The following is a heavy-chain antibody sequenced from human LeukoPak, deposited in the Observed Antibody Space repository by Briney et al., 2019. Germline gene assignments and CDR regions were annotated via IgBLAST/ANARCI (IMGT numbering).Heavy chain of an antibody. V-gene: IGHV3-64D*06. CDR3: VARLYFDL. CDR1: GFTFSSYS. Sequence: PGESLRLSCSPSGFTFSSYSMHWVRQAAGRGLEYVPAISSNGGSTYYADSVKGRFTISRDNSKNTLYLQMSSLRAEDTAVYYCVARLYFDLWGRGTLVTVSS. J-gene: IGHJ2*01. CDR2: ISSNGGST.